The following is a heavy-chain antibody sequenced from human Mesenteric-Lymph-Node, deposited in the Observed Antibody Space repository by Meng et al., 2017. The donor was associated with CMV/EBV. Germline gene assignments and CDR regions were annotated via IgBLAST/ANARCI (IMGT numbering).Heavy chain of an antibody. CDR3: TRERRGTSGWFYFDY. CDR1: GFTLGSTW. Sequence: GESLKISCVVSGFTLGSTWMHWVRQVPGKGLEWVATIDQDESEKYYVDSVKGRFTISRDNTKNSLYLQLNSLRDEDTAVYYCTRERRGTSGWFYFDYWGQGTLVTVSS. D-gene: IGHD6-19*01. J-gene: IGHJ4*02. CDR2: IDQDESEK. V-gene: IGHV3-7*01.